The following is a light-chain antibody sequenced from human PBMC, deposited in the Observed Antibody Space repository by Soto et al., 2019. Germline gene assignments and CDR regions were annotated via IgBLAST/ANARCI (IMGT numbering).Light chain of an antibody. CDR1: SSDVGSYNL. CDR3: CSYAGGSTVV. V-gene: IGLV2-23*02. CDR2: EVS. J-gene: IGLJ2*01. Sequence: QSVLTQPASVSGSPGQSITISCTGTSSDVGSYNLVSWYQQHPGKAPKFMIYEVSKRPSGVSNRFSGSKSGNTASLTISGLQAEDEADYYCCSYAGGSTVVFGGGTQLTVL.